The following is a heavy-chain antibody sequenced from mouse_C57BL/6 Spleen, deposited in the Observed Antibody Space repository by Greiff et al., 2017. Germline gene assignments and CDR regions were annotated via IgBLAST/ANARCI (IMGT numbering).Heavy chain of an antibody. D-gene: IGHD1-1*01. V-gene: IGHV1-55*01. CDR1: GYTFTSYW. J-gene: IGHJ3*01. Sequence: QVQLQQPGAELVKPGASVKMSCKASGYTFTSYWITWVKQRPGQGLEWIGDIYPGSGSTNYNEKFKSKATLTVDTSYSTAYMQLSRLTSEDSAVDYCAREYVSSYERFAYWGQGTLVTVSA. CDR2: IYPGSGST. CDR3: AREYVSSYERFAY.